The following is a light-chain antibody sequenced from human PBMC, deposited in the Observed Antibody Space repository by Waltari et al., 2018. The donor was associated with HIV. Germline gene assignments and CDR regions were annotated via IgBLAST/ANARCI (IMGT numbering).Light chain of an antibody. CDR1: NIGSQS. CDR2: DDS. Sequence: SYVLTQPPSVSVAPGQTARITCEGNNIGSQSVHGYQQRPAQAPALVVHDDSDRPSGIPERFSGSNSGNTATLTISRVEAGDEADYYCQVWHINSDHVVFGGGTKLTVL. CDR3: QVWHINSDHVV. J-gene: IGLJ2*01. V-gene: IGLV3-21*02.